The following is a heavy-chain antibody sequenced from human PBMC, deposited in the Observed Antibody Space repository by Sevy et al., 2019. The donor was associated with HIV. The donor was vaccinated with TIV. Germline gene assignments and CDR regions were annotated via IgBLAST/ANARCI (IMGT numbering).Heavy chain of an antibody. CDR2: IIPMFGTV. V-gene: IGHV1-69*13. CDR1: GGTLSSHA. Sequence: ASVKVSCKASGGTLSSHAISWVRQAPGQGLEWMGGIIPMFGTVNYAQKFQGRVTITADESTSTGYMELISLRYEDTAVYFCARVPDGDVSPIYYYGMDVWGQGTTVTVSS. J-gene: IGHJ6*02. D-gene: IGHD4-17*01. CDR3: ARVPDGDVSPIYYYGMDV.